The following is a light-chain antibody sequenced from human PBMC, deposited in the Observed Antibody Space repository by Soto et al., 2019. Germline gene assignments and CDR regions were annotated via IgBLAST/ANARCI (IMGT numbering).Light chain of an antibody. CDR3: QQYNDVPRT. CDR1: QCIDSN. V-gene: IGKV3D-15*01. CDR2: GAS. J-gene: IGKJ4*01. Sequence: EIVMTQSPATLSVSPGDGANLSCRASQCIDSNFAWYQQKPGQTPRLLIYGASTRPTGIPARFSGSGSGTKFTLTFSSPQSEDFAVYFCQQYNDVPRTFGGGTKLEIK.